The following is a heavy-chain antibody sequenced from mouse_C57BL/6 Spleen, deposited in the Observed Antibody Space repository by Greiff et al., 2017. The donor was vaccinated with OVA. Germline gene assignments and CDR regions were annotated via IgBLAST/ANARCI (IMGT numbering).Heavy chain of an antibody. V-gene: IGHV1-18*01. CDR2: INPNNGGT. Sequence: VQLQQSGPELVKPGASVKIPCKASGYTFTDYNMDWVKQSHGKSLEWIGDINPNNGGTIYNQKFKGKATLTVDKSSSTAYMELRSLTSEDTAVYYCARDSSPSNWYFDVWGTGTTVTVSS. CDR3: ARDSSPSNWYFDV. J-gene: IGHJ1*03. D-gene: IGHD1-1*01. CDR1: GYTFTDYN.